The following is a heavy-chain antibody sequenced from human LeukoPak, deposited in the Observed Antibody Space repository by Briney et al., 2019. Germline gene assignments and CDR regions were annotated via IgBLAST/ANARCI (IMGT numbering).Heavy chain of an antibody. V-gene: IGHV4-39*07. CDR1: GGSISSSSYY. CDR2: IYYSGST. CDR3: ARDSPTTLFDY. D-gene: IGHD4-11*01. J-gene: IGHJ4*02. Sequence: SETLSLTCTVSGGSISSSSYYWGWIRQPQGKGLEWIGSIYYSGSTYYNPSLKSRVTISVDTSKNQFSPKLSSVTAADTAVYYCARDSPTTLFDYWGQGTLVTVSS.